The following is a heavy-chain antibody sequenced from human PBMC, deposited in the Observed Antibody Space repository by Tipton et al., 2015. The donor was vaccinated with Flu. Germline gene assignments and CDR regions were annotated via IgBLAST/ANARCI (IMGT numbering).Heavy chain of an antibody. D-gene: IGHD1-14*01. CDR3: ARHATDWGTSLPYYFDY. Sequence: TLSLTCTVSSGSIRSTNYFCAWIRQPPGKRLELIGSIYPSGTTYYNPSLKSRVTISVDTSKSQFSLKLRSVTAADTAVYYCARHATDWGTSLPYYFDYWGQGTLVTVSS. J-gene: IGHJ4*02. CDR1: SGSIRSTNYF. CDR2: IYPSGTT. V-gene: IGHV4-39*01.